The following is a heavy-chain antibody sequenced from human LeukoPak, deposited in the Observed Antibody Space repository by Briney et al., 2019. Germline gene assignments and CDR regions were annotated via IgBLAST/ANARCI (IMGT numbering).Heavy chain of an antibody. J-gene: IGHJ4*02. CDR3: ARDRGGGRGYSEGLDY. CDR1: GGSVSSDSYY. V-gene: IGHV4-61*01. CDR2: VYHTGHI. Sequence: SETLSLTCTVSGGSVSSDSYYWSWIRQPPGKSLEWIGHVYHTGHINYNPPLRSRVTISVDTSRNQFSLDLTSVSAADTAVYYCARDRGGGRGYSEGLDYRGQGALVTVSS. D-gene: IGHD5-18*01.